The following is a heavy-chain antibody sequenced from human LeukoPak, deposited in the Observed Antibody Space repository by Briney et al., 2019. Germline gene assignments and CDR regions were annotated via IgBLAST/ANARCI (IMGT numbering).Heavy chain of an antibody. Sequence: GGSLRLSCAASGFSFSPYWMHWVRQAPGMGLEWVSRTNNDGTDTIYADSVKGRFTISRDNSKNTLYLQMNSLRADDTAVYYCAKDRWSSPVSSSDMWGQGTTVTVSS. CDR3: AKDRWSSPVSSSDM. D-gene: IGHD2/OR15-2a*01. V-gene: IGHV3-74*01. J-gene: IGHJ3*02. CDR1: GFSFSPYW. CDR2: TNNDGTDT.